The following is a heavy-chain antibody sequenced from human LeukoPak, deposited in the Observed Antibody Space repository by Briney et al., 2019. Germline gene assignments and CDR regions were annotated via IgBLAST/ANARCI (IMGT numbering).Heavy chain of an antibody. CDR1: GGSFSGYY. CDR3: ARYKGIVVVPAAMYSRGAFDI. J-gene: IGHJ3*02. Sequence: PSETLSLTCAVYGGSFSGYYWSWIRQPPGKGLEWIGEINHSGSTNYNPSLKSRVTISVDTSKNQFSLKLSSVTAADTAVYYCARYKGIVVVPAAMYSRGAFDIWGQGTMVAVSS. CDR2: INHSGST. V-gene: IGHV4-34*01. D-gene: IGHD2-2*01.